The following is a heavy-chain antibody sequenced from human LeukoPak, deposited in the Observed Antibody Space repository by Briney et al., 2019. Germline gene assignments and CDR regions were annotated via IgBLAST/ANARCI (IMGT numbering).Heavy chain of an antibody. CDR1: GFTFSSYG. D-gene: IGHD6-13*01. CDR2: IRYDGSNK. V-gene: IGHV3-30*02. J-gene: IGHJ4*02. CDR3: AKDATVPYSGSWYRGLDS. Sequence: GGSLRLSCAASGFTFSSYGIHSVRQAPGKRLEWVAFIRYDGSNKYYADSVKGRFTISRDNSKNTLYLQMNSLRAEDTAVYYCAKDATVPYSGSWYRGLDSWGQGTLVTVSS.